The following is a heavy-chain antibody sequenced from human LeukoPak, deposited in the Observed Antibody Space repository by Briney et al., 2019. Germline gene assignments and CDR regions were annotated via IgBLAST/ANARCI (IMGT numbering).Heavy chain of an antibody. J-gene: IGHJ4*02. V-gene: IGHV3-33*06. CDR1: GFTFSHYG. D-gene: IGHD4-11*01. CDR2: IWNDGTDK. Sequence: GGSLRLSCATSGFTFSHYGMHWVRQAPGKGLEWVAVIWNDGTDKYYGDSVKGRFTISRDDSKNTVYLQMNSLRVEDTAVYYCAKDAQRGFDFSNSLESWGQGTLVTVSS. CDR3: AKDAQRGFDFSNSLES.